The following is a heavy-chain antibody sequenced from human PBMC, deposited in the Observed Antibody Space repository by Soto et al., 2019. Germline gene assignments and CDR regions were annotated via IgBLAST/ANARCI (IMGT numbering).Heavy chain of an antibody. D-gene: IGHD3-10*01. CDR2: IDPSDSYT. CDR3: ARTDGLVRGITKNWFDP. Sequence: GESLQISCNGSGYSFTRYWISWVRQMPGKGLEWMGRIDPSDSYTNYGPSFQGHVTMSVDKSTSTAYLQWSSLKASDTAMYYCARTDGLVRGITKNWFDPWGQGTLVTVYS. J-gene: IGHJ5*02. V-gene: IGHV5-10-1*01. CDR1: GYSFTRYW.